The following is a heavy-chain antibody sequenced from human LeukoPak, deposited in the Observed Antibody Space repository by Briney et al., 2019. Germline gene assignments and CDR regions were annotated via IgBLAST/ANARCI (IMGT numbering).Heavy chain of an antibody. J-gene: IGHJ6*03. CDR3: ATHSPEWRYSGYYNFYYMDV. CDR2: IIPIFGTA. CDR1: GGTFSSYA. Sequence: SVKVSCKASGGTFSSYAISWVRQAPGQGLEWMGGIIPIFGTANYAQKFQGRVTITADKSTSTAYMELSSLRSEDTAVYFCATHSPEWRYSGYYNFYYMDVWGKGTTVTVSS. D-gene: IGHD5-12*01. V-gene: IGHV1-69*06.